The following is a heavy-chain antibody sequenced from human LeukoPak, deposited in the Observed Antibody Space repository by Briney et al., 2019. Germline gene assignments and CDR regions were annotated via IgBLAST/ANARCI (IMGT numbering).Heavy chain of an antibody. CDR3: APSMAGFNWFDP. CDR1: ASTFSSNW. D-gene: IGHD6-19*01. J-gene: IGHJ5*02. Sequence: GALRLSFAASASTFSSNWMHWVRQAPGKGLVWVSRISKDGSSTSYADSVKGRFTISRDNAKNTLYLQMSSLTAEDTAAYYCAPSMAGFNWFDPWGQGTLVTVSS. CDR2: ISKDGSST. V-gene: IGHV3-74*01.